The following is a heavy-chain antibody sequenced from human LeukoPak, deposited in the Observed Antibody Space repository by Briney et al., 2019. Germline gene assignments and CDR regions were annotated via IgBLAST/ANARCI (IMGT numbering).Heavy chain of an antibody. CDR3: ARRAGAYSHPYDY. CDR1: GFTFSDYY. Sequence: PGGSLRLSCAASGFTFSDYYMNWIRQAPGKGLGWVSYISSSGSIIYYADSVKGRFTISRDNAKNSLYMQMNSLRAEDTAVYYCARRAGAYSHPYDYWGQGTLVTVSS. CDR2: ISSSGSII. V-gene: IGHV3-11*01. D-gene: IGHD4/OR15-4a*01. J-gene: IGHJ4*02.